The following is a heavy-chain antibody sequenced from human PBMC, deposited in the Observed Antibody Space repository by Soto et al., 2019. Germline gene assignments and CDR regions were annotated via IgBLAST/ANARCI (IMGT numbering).Heavy chain of an antibody. CDR2: ISAYNGNT. V-gene: IGHV1-18*01. Sequence: SVKVSCKASGYTFTSYGISWVRQAPGQGLEWMGWISAYNGNTNYAQKLQGRVTMTPDTSTSTAYMELRSLRSDDTAVYYCARDPTPGPELLGAYGMDVWGQGTTVTVSS. D-gene: IGHD1-26*01. J-gene: IGHJ6*02. CDR3: ARDPTPGPELLGAYGMDV. CDR1: GYTFTSYG.